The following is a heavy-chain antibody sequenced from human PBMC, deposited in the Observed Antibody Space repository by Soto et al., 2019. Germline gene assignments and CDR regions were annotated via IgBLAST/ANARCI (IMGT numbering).Heavy chain of an antibody. CDR1: GFSLSTSGVG. CDR2: IYWDDDK. CDR3: AHSSYCGGDCYSHFDY. J-gene: IGHJ4*02. Sequence: QITLKESGPTLVKPTQTLTLTCTFSGFSLSTSGVGVGWIRQPPGKALEWLALIYWDDDKRYSPSLKSRLTITNDTTKNQVVLTITNMDPVDTATYYCAHSSYCGGDCYSHFDYWGQGTLVTVSS. V-gene: IGHV2-5*02. D-gene: IGHD2-21*02.